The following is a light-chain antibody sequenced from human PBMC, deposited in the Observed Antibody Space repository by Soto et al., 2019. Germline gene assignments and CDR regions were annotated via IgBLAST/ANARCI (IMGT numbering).Light chain of an antibody. CDR2: DAS. CDR1: HDISNY. J-gene: IGKJ4*01. V-gene: IGKV1-33*01. CDR3: QQYDNLLLT. Sequence: IPMSPSPFSLSASLRESLTHTFPASHDISNYLNWYQHKPGKAPKLLIYDASNLEAGVPSRFSGSGSGTDFVFTISNLQPEDIATYYCQQYDNLLLTFGGGTKVDIK.